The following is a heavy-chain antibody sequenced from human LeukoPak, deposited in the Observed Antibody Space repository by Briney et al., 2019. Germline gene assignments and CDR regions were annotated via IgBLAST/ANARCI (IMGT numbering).Heavy chain of an antibody. V-gene: IGHV3-9*01. D-gene: IGHD1/OR15-1a*01. CDR2: ISWNSGSI. CDR1: GFTFDNYA. Sequence: NPGRSLRLSCAASGFTFDNYAMHWVRQAPGKGLEWVPGISWNSGSIGYADSVKGRFTISRDNAKNSLHLQMNSLRPEDTALYYCAKGVSGTAYFDYWGQGTLATVSS. J-gene: IGHJ4*02. CDR3: AKGVSGTAYFDY.